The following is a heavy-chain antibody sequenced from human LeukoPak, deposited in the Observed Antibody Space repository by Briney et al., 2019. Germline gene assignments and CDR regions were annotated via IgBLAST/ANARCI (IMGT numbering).Heavy chain of an antibody. CDR1: GFTFSSYA. Sequence: GGSLRLSCAASGFTFSSYAMSWVRQAPGKGLEWVSSISSSSSYIYYADSVKGRFTISRDNAKNSLYLQMNSLRAEDTAVYYCARVPGYYRDYWGQGTLVTVSS. V-gene: IGHV3-21*01. J-gene: IGHJ4*02. CDR3: ARVPGYYRDY. D-gene: IGHD3-22*01. CDR2: ISSSSSYI.